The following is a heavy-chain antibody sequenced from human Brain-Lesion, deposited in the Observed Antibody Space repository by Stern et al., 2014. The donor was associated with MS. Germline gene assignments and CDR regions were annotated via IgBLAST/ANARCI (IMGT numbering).Heavy chain of an antibody. V-gene: IGHV3-23*04. Sequence: EVQLVESGGGFVQPGGFLRLSCAASGFRFSSYAMSWVRQTPGKGLEWVSGIRGSGGSTYYADSVKGRFTISRDKSKNTLFLQMNSLRAEDTAVYYCAKGVWGSYLNAFDMWGQGTMVTVSS. D-gene: IGHD3-16*02. CDR2: IRGSGGST. CDR1: GFRFSSYA. CDR3: AKGVWGSYLNAFDM. J-gene: IGHJ3*02.